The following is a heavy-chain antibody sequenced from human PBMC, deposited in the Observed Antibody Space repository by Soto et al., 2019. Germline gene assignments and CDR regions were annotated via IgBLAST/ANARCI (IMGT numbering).Heavy chain of an antibody. Sequence: QVQLVQSGAEVKKPGSSVKVSCKASGGTFSSYAISWVRQAPGQGLEWMGGIIPIFGTANYAQKFQGRVTITADESTSTDYMELSSLRSEDTAVYYCARLLGYCSGGSCQNFDYWGQGTLVTVSS. CDR1: GGTFSSYA. J-gene: IGHJ4*02. CDR2: IIPIFGTA. V-gene: IGHV1-69*01. CDR3: ARLLGYCSGGSCQNFDY. D-gene: IGHD2-15*01.